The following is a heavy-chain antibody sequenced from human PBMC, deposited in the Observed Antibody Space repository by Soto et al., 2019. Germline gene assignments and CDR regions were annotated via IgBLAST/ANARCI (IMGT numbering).Heavy chain of an antibody. V-gene: IGHV3-33*05. Sequence: PGGSLRLSCVASGFPFREFGMHWVRQAPGKGLEWVALISYDGSDYADSVKGRFTISRDDSRDTLFLHMDNLRPDDTGVYYCARRWNYCLEFWGQGTLVTVSS. D-gene: IGHD3-10*01. CDR2: ISYDGSD. J-gene: IGHJ4*02. CDR3: ARRWNYCLEF. CDR1: GFPFREFG.